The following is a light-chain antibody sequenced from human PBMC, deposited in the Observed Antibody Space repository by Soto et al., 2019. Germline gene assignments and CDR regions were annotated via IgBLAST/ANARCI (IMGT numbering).Light chain of an antibody. CDR3: QQYNDWPRP. Sequence: VMTQSPGTLSVSPGERASLSCRASQSVSGNLAWYQQTPGQAPRLLIHGASTRATGIPARFSGSGSGTEFTLTISSLQSADFAFYYCQQYNDWPRPFGHGTKVEIK. CDR2: GAS. V-gene: IGKV3-15*01. J-gene: IGKJ1*01. CDR1: QSVSGN.